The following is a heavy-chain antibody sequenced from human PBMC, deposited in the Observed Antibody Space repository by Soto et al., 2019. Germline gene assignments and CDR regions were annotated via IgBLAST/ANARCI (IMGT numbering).Heavy chain of an antibody. Sequence: GGSLRLSCEASGFTFSKYWMTWVRQAPGKGLECVANIGDSGGNTYYADSVKGRFTISRDNSKNTLYLQMNSLRAEDTAVYYCAKEGTVYYDILTGYYYYFDYWGQGTLVTVS. J-gene: IGHJ4*02. CDR1: GFTFSKYW. CDR2: IGDSGGNT. CDR3: AKEGTVYYDILTGYYYYFDY. D-gene: IGHD3-9*01. V-gene: IGHV3-23*01.